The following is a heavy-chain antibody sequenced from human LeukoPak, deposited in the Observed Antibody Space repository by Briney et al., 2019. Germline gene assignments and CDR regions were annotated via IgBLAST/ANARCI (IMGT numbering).Heavy chain of an antibody. CDR1: GDSMNNYY. D-gene: IGHD2-15*01. Sequence: SETLSLTCTVSGDSMNNYYWSWIRQPAGKGLEWIGRIYTTGSTNYNPSLKSRVTMSIDTSKNQFSLRLTSVTAADTAVYYCARDSTRCTPVPLDYWGQGTLVAVSS. CDR2: IYTTGST. V-gene: IGHV4-4*07. CDR3: ARDSTRCTPVPLDY. J-gene: IGHJ4*02.